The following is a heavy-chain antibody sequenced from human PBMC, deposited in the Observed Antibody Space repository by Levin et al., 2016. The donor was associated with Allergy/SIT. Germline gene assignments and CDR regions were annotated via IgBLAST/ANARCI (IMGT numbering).Heavy chain of an antibody. J-gene: IGHJ3*02. CDR2: IYYSGST. V-gene: IGHV4-59*13. Sequence: PGKGLEWIGYIYYSGSTNYNPSLKSRVTISVDTSKNQFSLKLSSVTAADTAVYYCARDLRRITMVRGVHFDAFDIWGQGTMVTVS. CDR3: ARDLRRITMVRGVHFDAFDI. D-gene: IGHD3-10*01.